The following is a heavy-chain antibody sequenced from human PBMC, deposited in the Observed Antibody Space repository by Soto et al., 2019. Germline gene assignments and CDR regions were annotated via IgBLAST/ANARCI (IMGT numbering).Heavy chain of an antibody. V-gene: IGHV4-61*08. CDR2: IHYNGNT. J-gene: IGHJ4*02. CDR3: AREGNLGRWLQPLDF. D-gene: IGHD5-12*01. Sequence: PSETLSLTCTVSGDSISSGDYYWSWIRQPPGKGLEWIGNIHYNGNTKYNPSLKSRVTMSVDTSKNQFSLRLISVTAADTAIYFCAREGNLGRWLQPLDFWGQGTLVTVSS. CDR1: GDSISSGDYY.